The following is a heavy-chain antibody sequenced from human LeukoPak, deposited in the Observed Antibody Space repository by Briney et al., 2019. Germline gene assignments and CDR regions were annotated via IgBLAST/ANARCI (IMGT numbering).Heavy chain of an antibody. Sequence: SETLSLTCTVSGGSISSGGYYWSWIRQPPGKGLEWIGYIYHSGSTYYNPSLKSRVTISVDRSKNQFSLKLSSVTAADTAVYYCARAATVTRPSNWFDPWGQGTLVTVSS. V-gene: IGHV4-30-2*01. CDR2: IYHSGST. J-gene: IGHJ5*02. CDR1: GGSISSGGYY. D-gene: IGHD4-11*01. CDR3: ARAATVTRPSNWFDP.